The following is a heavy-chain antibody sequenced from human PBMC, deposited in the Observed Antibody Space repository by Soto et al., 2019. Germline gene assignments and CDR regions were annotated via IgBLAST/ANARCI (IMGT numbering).Heavy chain of an antibody. Sequence: QLQLQESGPGLVKPSETLSLTCTVSGGSISRSSYYWGWIRQPPGNGLEWIGSIYYSGSTYYNLSLKSRVTISVDTSKNQFSLKLSSVTAADTAVYYCARRRGSYYVDYWGQGTLVTVSS. V-gene: IGHV4-39*01. D-gene: IGHD1-26*01. CDR1: GGSISRSSYY. J-gene: IGHJ4*02. CDR3: ARRRGSYYVDY. CDR2: IYYSGST.